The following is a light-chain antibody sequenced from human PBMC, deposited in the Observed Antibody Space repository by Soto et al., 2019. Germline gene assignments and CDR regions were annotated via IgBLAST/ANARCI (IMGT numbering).Light chain of an antibody. V-gene: IGLV2-14*01. CDR1: SSDVGGYNY. J-gene: IGLJ1*01. CDR3: SSYTSSSTLL. CDR2: DVS. Sequence: ALTQPASVSGSPGQSITISCTGTSSDVGGYNYVSWYQQHPGKAPKLMTYDVSNRPSGVSNRFSGSKSGNTASLTISGLQAEDEADYYCSSYTSSSTLLFGTGTKVTVL.